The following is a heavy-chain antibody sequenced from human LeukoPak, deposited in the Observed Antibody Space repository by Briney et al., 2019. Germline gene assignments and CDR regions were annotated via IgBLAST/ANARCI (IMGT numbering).Heavy chain of an antibody. CDR3: ARGRSSSWSSFDY. CDR1: GGSISSGDYY. J-gene: IGHJ4*02. CDR2: IYNNGRT. V-gene: IGHV4-30-4*01. D-gene: IGHD6-13*01. Sequence: SQTLSLTRTVSGGSISSGDYYWSWIRQPPGKGLEWIGYIYNNGRTYYNPSLKSRVTISVDTSKNLFSLKVSSVTAADAAVYYCARGRSSSWSSFDYWGQGTLVTVSS.